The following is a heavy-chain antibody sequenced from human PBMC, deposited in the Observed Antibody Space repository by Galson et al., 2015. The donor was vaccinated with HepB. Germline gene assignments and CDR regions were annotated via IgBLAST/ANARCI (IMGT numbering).Heavy chain of an antibody. CDR1: GFTFSSYA. CDR3: ARGAGYSYGLRPATPFDY. J-gene: IGHJ4*02. Sequence: SLRLSCAASGFTFSSYAMHWVRQAPGKGLEWVAVISYDGSNKYYADPVKGRFTISRDNSKNTLYLQMNSLRAEDTAVYYCARGAGYSYGLRPATPFDYWGQGTLVTVSS. D-gene: IGHD5-18*01. CDR2: ISYDGSNK. V-gene: IGHV3-30-3*01.